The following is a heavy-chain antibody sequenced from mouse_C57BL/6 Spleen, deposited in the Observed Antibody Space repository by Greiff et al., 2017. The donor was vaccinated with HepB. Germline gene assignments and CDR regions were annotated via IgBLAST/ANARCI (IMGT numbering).Heavy chain of an antibody. CDR1: GYAFSSYW. V-gene: IGHV1-80*01. CDR2: IYPGDGDT. J-gene: IGHJ1*03. CDR3: ARTPIYYGSSYHWYFDV. Sequence: QVHVKQSGAELVKPGASVKISCKASGYAFSSYWMNWVKQRPGKGLEWIGQIYPGDGDTNYNGKFKGKATLTADKSSSTAYMQLSSLTSEDSAVYFCARTPIYYGSSYHWYFDVWGTGTTVTVSS. D-gene: IGHD1-1*01.